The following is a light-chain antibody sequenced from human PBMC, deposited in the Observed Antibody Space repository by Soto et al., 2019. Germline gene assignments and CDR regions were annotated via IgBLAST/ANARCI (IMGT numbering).Light chain of an antibody. Sequence: EFMLTQSPGTLSLSPGERATLSCRASQTVRNNYLAWYQQKPGQAPRLLIYDASSRATGIPDRFSGGGSGTDFTLTISRLEPEDFAVYDCQQFSSYPLTFGGGTKV. CDR2: DAS. V-gene: IGKV3-20*01. CDR1: QTVRNNY. CDR3: QQFSSYPLT. J-gene: IGKJ4*01.